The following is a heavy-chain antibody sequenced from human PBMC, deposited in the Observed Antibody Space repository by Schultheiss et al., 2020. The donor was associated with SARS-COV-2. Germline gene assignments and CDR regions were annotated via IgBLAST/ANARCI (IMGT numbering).Heavy chain of an antibody. CDR1: GFTFSSYG. D-gene: IGHD2-15*01. Sequence: GGSLRLSCAASGFTFSSYGMHWVRQAPGKGLEWVAVIWYDGSNKYYADSVKGRFTISRDNSKNTLYLQMNSLRAEDTAVYYCARVHCSGGSCPNSLCYWGQGTLVTVS. V-gene: IGHV3-33*01. J-gene: IGHJ4*02. CDR2: IWYDGSNK. CDR3: ARVHCSGGSCPNSLCY.